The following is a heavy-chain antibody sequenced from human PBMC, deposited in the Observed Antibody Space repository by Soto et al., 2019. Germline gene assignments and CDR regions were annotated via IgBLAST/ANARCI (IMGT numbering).Heavy chain of an antibody. D-gene: IGHD5-12*01. J-gene: IGHJ3*02. CDR2: ISAYNGDT. CDR3: ATWHLREHAYDI. V-gene: IGHV1-18*04. Sequence: ASVKVSCKTSGYTFTSHGISWVRWAPGRGLEWMGWISAYNGDTKYAQRVQDRVSMTTDTSTATAYIELRSLRFEDTALYFCATWHLREHAYDIWGQGTMVTVSS. CDR1: GYTFTSHG.